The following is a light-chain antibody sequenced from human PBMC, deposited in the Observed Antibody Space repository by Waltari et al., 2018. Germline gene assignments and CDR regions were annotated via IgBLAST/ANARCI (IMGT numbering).Light chain of an antibody. Sequence: QSALTQPASVSGSPGQSITIPCTGPSSDVGGYNHVSWYQQHPGKAPKLLIYDVSNRPSGVSNRFSGSKSGTTASLTISGLQAEDEADYYCSSYTSSSTLVFGGGTKLTVL. J-gene: IGLJ2*01. CDR1: SSDVGGYNH. CDR2: DVS. CDR3: SSYTSSSTLV. V-gene: IGLV2-14*03.